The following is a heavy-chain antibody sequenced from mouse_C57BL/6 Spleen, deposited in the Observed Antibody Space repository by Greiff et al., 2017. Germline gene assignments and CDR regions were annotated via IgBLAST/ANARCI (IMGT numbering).Heavy chain of an antibody. D-gene: IGHD6-2*01. CDR1: GYTFTSYW. Sequence: VQLQQPGAELVKPGASVKLSCKASGYTFTSYWMQWVKQRPGQGLEWIGEIDPSDSYNNYNQKFKGKATLTVDPSSSPAYMQLSSLKSEDSAVYYCARKEGPSLEDLDYWGQGTTLTVSS. J-gene: IGHJ2*01. CDR3: ARKEGPSLEDLDY. CDR2: IDPSDSYN. V-gene: IGHV1-50*01.